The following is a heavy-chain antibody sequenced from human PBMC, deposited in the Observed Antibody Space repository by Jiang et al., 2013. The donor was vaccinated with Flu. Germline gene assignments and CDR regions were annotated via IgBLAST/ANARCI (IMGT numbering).Heavy chain of an antibody. CDR1: SYW. J-gene: IGHJ4*02. V-gene: IGHV5-51*01. D-gene: IGHD3-16*01. CDR2: IYPGDSDT. Sequence: SYWIGWVRQMPGKGLEWMGIIYPGDSDTRYSPSFQGQVTISADKSISTAYLQWSSLKASDTAMYYCARIWDPGNYFDYWGQGTLVTVSS. CDR3: ARIWDPGNYFDY.